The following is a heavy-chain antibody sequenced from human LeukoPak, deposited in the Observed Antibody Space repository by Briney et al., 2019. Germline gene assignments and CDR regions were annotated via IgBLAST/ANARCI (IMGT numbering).Heavy chain of an antibody. CDR1: GGSISSSSYY. CDR3: AKSGGYGLIDY. D-gene: IGHD1-26*01. Sequence: PSETLSLTCTVSGGSISSSSYYWGWIRQPPGKGLEWIGSIYYGGSTYYNPSLESRVTISIDTSKNQFSLRLSSVTAADTAMYYCAKSGGYGLIDYWGQGTLVTVSS. J-gene: IGHJ4*02. V-gene: IGHV4-39*01. CDR2: IYYGGST.